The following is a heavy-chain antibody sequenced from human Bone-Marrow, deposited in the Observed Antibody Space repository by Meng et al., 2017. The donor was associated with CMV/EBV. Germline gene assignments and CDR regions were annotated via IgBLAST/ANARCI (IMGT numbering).Heavy chain of an antibody. CDR3: ARDYYGSGTRLDP. D-gene: IGHD3-10*01. V-gene: IGHV4-4*02. J-gene: IGHJ5*02. Sequence: VSGGSISSSHWWSWVRQPPGKGLEWIGEIWHSGSTNYNPSLKSRVTISVDKSKNEFSLRLSSVTAADTAVYYCARDYYGSGTRLDPWGQGTLVTVSS. CDR1: GGSISSSHW. CDR2: IWHSGST.